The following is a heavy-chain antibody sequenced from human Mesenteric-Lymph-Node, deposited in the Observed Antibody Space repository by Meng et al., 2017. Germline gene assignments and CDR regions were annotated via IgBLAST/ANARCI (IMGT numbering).Heavy chain of an antibody. CDR2: INKDGTEE. CDR3: ATKADPGHGMAV. J-gene: IGHJ6*02. CDR1: GFSFSSFW. V-gene: IGHV3-7*01. Sequence: GESLKISCVASGFSFSSFWMAWVRQAPGKGLEWVGNINKDGTEENYVESVNGRFTTSRDNAKSSLHLQMNSLRAEDTAVYYCATKADPGHGMAVWGQGTTVTVSS.